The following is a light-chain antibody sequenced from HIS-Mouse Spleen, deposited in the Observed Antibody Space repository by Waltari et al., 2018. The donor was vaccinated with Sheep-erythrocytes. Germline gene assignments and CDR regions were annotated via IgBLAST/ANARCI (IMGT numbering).Light chain of an antibody. CDR1: KLGDKY. CDR2: HDS. J-gene: IGLJ2*01. Sequence: LTQPPSVSVSPGQTASITCSGDKLGDKYACWYQQKPGQSPVLVIYHDSTRPSGIPGRFSGSNSGNTATLTCSGTQAMDEADYYCQAWDSSTAVFGGGTKLTVL. CDR3: QAWDSSTAV. V-gene: IGLV3-1*01.